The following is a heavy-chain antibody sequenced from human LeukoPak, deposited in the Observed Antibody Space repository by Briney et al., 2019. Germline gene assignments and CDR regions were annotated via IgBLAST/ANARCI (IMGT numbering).Heavy chain of an antibody. CDR1: GFTFSSYA. J-gene: IGHJ3*02. V-gene: IGHV3-30-3*01. CDR3: ARGKDVDIVATIPTGAAFDI. D-gene: IGHD5-12*01. Sequence: PGGSLRLSCAASGFTFSSYAMHRVRQAPGKGLEWVAVISYDGSNKYYADSVKGRFTISRDNSKNTLYLQMNSLRAEDTAVYYCARGKDVDIVATIPTGAAFDIWGQGTMVTVSS. CDR2: ISYDGSNK.